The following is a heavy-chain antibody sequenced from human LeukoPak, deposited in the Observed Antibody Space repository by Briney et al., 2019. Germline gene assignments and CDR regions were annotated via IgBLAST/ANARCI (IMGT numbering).Heavy chain of an antibody. D-gene: IGHD5-24*01. CDR3: ARDLRMAPFYYYYMDV. CDR2: INSDGSST. CDR1: GFTFSSYW. J-gene: IGHJ6*03. V-gene: IGHV3-74*01. Sequence: GGSLRLSCADSGFTFSSYWMHWVRQAPGKGLVWVSRINSDGSSTSYADSVKGRFTLSRDNAKNTLYLQMNSLRAEDTAVYYCARDLRMAPFYYYYMDVWGKGTTVTVSS.